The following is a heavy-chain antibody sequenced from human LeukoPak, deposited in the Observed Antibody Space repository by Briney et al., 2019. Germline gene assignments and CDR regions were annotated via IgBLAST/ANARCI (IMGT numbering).Heavy chain of an antibody. D-gene: IGHD6-6*01. CDR3: ARDLGIAARIYYYYMDV. CDR1: GYTFTSYA. V-gene: IGHV7-4-1*02. J-gene: IGHJ6*03. Sequence: ASVKVTCKASGYTFTSYAMNWVRQAPGQGLEWMGWINTNTGNPTYAQGFTGRFVFSLDTSASTAYLQISSLKAEDTAVYYCARDLGIAARIYYYYMDVWGKGTTVTVSS. CDR2: INTNTGNP.